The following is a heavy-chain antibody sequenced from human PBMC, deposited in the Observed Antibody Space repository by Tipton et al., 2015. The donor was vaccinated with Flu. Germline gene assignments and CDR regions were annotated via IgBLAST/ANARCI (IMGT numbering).Heavy chain of an antibody. V-gene: IGHV4-4*07. CDR1: GGSISSYY. D-gene: IGHD3-22*01. CDR2: IYTSGST. J-gene: IGHJ5*02. CDR3: ARAAYYDSSGYYSNWFDP. Sequence: TLSLTCTVSGGSISSYYWSWIRQPAGKGLEWIGRIYTSGSTNYSPSLKSRVTMSVDTSKNQFSLKLSSVTAADTAVYYCARAAYYDSSGYYSNWFDPWGQGTLVTVSS.